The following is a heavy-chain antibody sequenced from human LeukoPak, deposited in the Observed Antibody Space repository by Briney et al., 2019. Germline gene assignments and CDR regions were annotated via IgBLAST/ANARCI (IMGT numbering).Heavy chain of an antibody. CDR1: RGTFSSYA. V-gene: IGHV1-69*13. D-gene: IGHD1/OR15-1a*01. CDR2: IIPIFGTA. CDR3: ARGTGITGTDDY. J-gene: IGHJ4*02. Sequence: ASVKVSCKASRGTFSSYAISWVRQAPGQGLEWMGGIIPIFGTANYAQKFQGRVTITADESTSTAYMELSSLRSEDTAVYYCARGTGITGTDDYWGQGTLVTVSS.